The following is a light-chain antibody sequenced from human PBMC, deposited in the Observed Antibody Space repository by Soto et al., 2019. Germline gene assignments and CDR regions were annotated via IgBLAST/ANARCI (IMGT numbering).Light chain of an antibody. CDR2: KAS. CDR3: QQYYSNLA. J-gene: IGKJ3*01. V-gene: IGKV1-5*03. Sequence: DIQMTQSPSTLSASVGDRVAITCRASQSISVWLAWYQQKPGKAPNLLIHKASTLESGVPSRFSGSGSGTEFTLTISSLQPDDLATYYCQQYYSNLAVGPGTKVDSK. CDR1: QSISVW.